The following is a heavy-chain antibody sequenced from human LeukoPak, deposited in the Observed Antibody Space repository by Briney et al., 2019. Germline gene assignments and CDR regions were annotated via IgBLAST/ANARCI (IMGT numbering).Heavy chain of an antibody. CDR1: GYTFTSYY. Sequence: GASVKVSCKASGYTFTSYYVHWVRQTPGQGLEWMGLINPSGSSTSNTQKFQGRVTMPRDTSTSTVYMELSSLRSEDTAVYYCARGYCYNSNCYGNFDFWGQGTLVTVSS. CDR2: INPSGSST. CDR3: ARGYCYNSNCYGNFDF. V-gene: IGHV1-46*01. J-gene: IGHJ4*02. D-gene: IGHD2-2*01.